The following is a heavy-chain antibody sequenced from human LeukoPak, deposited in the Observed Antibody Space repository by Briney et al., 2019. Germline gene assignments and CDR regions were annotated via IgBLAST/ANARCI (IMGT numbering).Heavy chain of an antibody. D-gene: IGHD6-19*01. J-gene: IGHJ4*02. CDR1: GYTFTTYG. CDR2: INPYNGNT. Sequence: ASVKVSCKASGYTFTTYGIAWVRQAPGQGLEWMGWINPYNGNTDFAQKLQGRVTLTTDTSTSTAYMELGSLRSDDTAMYYCARGGSGWFSDSWGQGTLVTVSS. CDR3: ARGGSGWFSDS. V-gene: IGHV1-18*01.